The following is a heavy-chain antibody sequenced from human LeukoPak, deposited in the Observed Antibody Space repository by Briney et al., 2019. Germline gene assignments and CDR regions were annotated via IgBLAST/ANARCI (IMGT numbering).Heavy chain of an antibody. CDR2: ISGYNGNT. Sequence: ASVKVSCKASGYTFTSYAISWVRQAPGQGLEWVGWISGYNGNTKYAQKVQGRVTMTTDTSTSTAYMELRSLRSDDTAVYYCARGYSYGSDYYYGMDVWGQGTTVTVSS. CDR3: ARGYSYGSDYYYGMDV. J-gene: IGHJ6*02. V-gene: IGHV1-18*01. CDR1: GYTFTSYA. D-gene: IGHD5-18*01.